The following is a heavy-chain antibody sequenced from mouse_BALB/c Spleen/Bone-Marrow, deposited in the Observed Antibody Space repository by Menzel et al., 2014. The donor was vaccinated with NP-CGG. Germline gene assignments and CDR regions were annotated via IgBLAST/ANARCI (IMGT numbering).Heavy chain of an antibody. CDR3: ARGDSSGPGFAY. D-gene: IGHD3-2*01. V-gene: IGHV5-17*02. J-gene: IGHJ3*01. Sequence: EVQRVESGGGLVQPGGSRKLSCAASGFTFSSFGMHWVRQAPEKGLEWVAYISSGSSTIYYADTVKGRFTISRDNPKNTLFLQMTSLRSEDTAMYYYARGDSSGPGFAYWGQGTLVTVSA. CDR2: ISSGSSTI. CDR1: GFTFSSFG.